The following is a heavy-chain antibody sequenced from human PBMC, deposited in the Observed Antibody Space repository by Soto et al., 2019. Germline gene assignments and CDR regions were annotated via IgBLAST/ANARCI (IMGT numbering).Heavy chain of an antibody. D-gene: IGHD3-9*01. CDR2: INPNSGGT. Sequence: VASVKASYRASWYTFTVYYVHWVRQAPGQELEWMGWINPNSGGTNYAQKFQGRVTMTRDTSISTAYMELSRLRSDDTAVYYCAREQYFVVDYCSCYGMDGLDQGTEVTIAS. CDR1: WYTFTVYY. J-gene: IGHJ6*02. V-gene: IGHV1-2*02. CDR3: AREQYFVVDYCSCYGMDG.